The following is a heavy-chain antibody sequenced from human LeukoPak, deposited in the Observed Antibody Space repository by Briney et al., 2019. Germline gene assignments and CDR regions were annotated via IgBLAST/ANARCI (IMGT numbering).Heavy chain of an antibody. CDR2: IYYSGST. D-gene: IGHD5-24*01. Sequence: SGTLSLTCTVSGGSISSGDYYWSWIRQPPGKGLEWIGYIYYSGSTYYNPSLKSRVTISVDTSKNQFSLKVSSVTAADTAVYYCARGAEDGFNQGWWFDPWGQGTLATVSS. CDR3: ARGAEDGFNQGWWFDP. CDR1: GGSISSGDYY. V-gene: IGHV4-30-4*02. J-gene: IGHJ5*02.